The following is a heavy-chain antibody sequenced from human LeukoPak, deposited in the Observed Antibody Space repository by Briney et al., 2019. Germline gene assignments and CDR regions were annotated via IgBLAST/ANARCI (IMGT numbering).Heavy chain of an antibody. CDR3: ARGNYGGNSWFVYYYYGMDV. D-gene: IGHD4-23*01. CDR2: INPSGGST. Sequence: ASVKVSCKASGYTFTSYYMHWVRQAPGQGLEWMGIINPSGGSTSYAQKFQGRVTMTRDTSTSTVYMELSSLRSEDTAVYYCARGNYGGNSWFVYYYYGMDVWGQGTTVTVSS. CDR1: GYTFTSYY. J-gene: IGHJ6*02. V-gene: IGHV1-46*01.